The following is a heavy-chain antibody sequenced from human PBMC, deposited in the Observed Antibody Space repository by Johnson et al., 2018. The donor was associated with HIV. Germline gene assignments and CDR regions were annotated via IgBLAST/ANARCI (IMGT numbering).Heavy chain of an antibody. D-gene: IGHD2-8*01. CDR3: AKDRGGDIMVYAILDVDAFDI. V-gene: IGHV3-30*02. CDR1: GFTFSSYG. CDR2: IRYDGSNK. J-gene: IGHJ3*02. Sequence: QVQLVESGGGVVQPGGSLRLSCAASGFTFSSYGMHWVRQAPGKGLEWVAFIRYDGSNKYYADSVKGRFTISRDNSKNTLYLQMNSLRAEDTAVYYCAKDRGGDIMVYAILDVDAFDIWGQGTMVTVSS.